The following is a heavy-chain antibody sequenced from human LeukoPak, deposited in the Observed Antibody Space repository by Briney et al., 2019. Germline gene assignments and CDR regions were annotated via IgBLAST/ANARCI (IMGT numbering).Heavy chain of an antibody. V-gene: IGHV3-23*01. CDR2: ISDNGGST. Sequence: PGGSLRLSCVDLGGRRIIKNKSWVRQVPGKGLEWVSGISDNGGSTYYADSVKGRFTISRDNSKNTLYLQMNSLRVEDTAIYYCASRQGLGWHYVNWGQGTLVTVSS. CDR1: GRRIIKN. D-gene: IGHD3-10*02. CDR3: ASRQGLGWHYVN. J-gene: IGHJ4*02.